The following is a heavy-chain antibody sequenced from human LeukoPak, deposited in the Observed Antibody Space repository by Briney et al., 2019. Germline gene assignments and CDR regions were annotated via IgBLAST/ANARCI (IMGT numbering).Heavy chain of an antibody. Sequence: GGSLRLSCAASGFSFSSYAMRWVRQAPGKGLEWVSSISRSGDTTYYADSVKGRFTISRGNSKNTLYLQMNSLRAEDTAVYFCADSNYWYPIDYWGQGTQVTVSS. J-gene: IGHJ4*02. D-gene: IGHD4-11*01. CDR3: ADSNYWYPIDY. CDR1: GFSFSSYA. V-gene: IGHV3-23*01. CDR2: ISRSGDTT.